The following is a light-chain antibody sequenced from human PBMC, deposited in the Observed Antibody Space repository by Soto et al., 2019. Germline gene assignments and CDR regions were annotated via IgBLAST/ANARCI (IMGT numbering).Light chain of an antibody. CDR3: QKYNSVPIT. J-gene: IGKJ5*01. V-gene: IGKV1-27*01. CDR2: AAS. CDR1: QGIRNN. Sequence: DIQMTQSPSSLSASVGDRVTITCRASQGIRNNLAWYQQKPGKVPKVLIYAASTLQSGVPSRFSGSGSGTDFTLTISSLQPEDVATYYCQKYNSVPITFGQGTRLEIK.